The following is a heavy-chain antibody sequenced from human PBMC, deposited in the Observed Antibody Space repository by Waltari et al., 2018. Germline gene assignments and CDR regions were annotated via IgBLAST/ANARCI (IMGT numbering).Heavy chain of an antibody. Sequence: QVQLQLWGAGLLKPSETLSLTCAVYGGSFSDYYWTRIRQPPGMGLEWIGEIKHTGNTNYNPSLKSRVTLSIDTSKSQISLNLRSVTAADTAVYYCARPLPVGGYYWDLWAQGTLVTVSS. D-gene: IGHD3-22*01. CDR3: ARPLPVGGYYWDL. CDR2: IKHTGNT. CDR1: GGSFSDYY. V-gene: IGHV4-34*01. J-gene: IGHJ5*02.